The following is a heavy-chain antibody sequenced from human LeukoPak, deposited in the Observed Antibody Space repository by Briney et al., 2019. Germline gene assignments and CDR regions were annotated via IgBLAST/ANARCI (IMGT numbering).Heavy chain of an antibody. J-gene: IGHJ4*02. CDR2: INSDGRST. D-gene: IGHD3-22*01. Sequence: GGSLRLSCAASGFTFSGYWMHWVRQAPGKGLVWVSRINSDGRSTSYADSVKGRFTISRDNDKNTLDLQMNSLRAEDMAVYYCASAYSSGYYSFDYWGQGTLVTVSS. CDR1: GFTFSGYW. V-gene: IGHV3-74*01. CDR3: ASAYSSGYYSFDY.